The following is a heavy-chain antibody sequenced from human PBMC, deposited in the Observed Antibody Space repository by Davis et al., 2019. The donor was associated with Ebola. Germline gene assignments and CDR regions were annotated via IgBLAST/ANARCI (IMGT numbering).Heavy chain of an antibody. J-gene: IGHJ6*02. D-gene: IGHD4-17*01. V-gene: IGHV4-4*02. CDR3: ARGNYGDYIVLYYYNMDV. CDR1: GDSISSSNW. CDR2: IYHSGST. Sequence: MPSETLSLTCAVSGDSISSSNWWSWVRQSPGKGLEWIGEIYHSGSTNYNPSLKSRVTMSVDTSKNQFSLKLSSVTAADTAVYYCARGNYGDYIVLYYYNMDVWGQGTPVTVSS.